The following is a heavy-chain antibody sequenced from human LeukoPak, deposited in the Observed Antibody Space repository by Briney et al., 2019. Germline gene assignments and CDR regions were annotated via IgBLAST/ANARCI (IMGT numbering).Heavy chain of an antibody. V-gene: IGHV3-74*01. CDR2: INSDGSNT. J-gene: IGHJ4*02. Sequence: GGSLRLSCAASGFXFSNYWIHWVRQVPGKGLVWVSRINSDGSNTNYADSVKGRFTISRDNAKNTLYLQMNSLRAEDTAVYYCARDDIYDAYGHWGQGTLVTVST. D-gene: IGHD3-3*01. CDR1: GFXFSNYW. CDR3: ARDDIYDAYGH.